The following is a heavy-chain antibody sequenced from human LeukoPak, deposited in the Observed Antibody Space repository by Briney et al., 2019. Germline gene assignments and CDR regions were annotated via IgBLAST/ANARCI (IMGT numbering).Heavy chain of an antibody. J-gene: IGHJ5*01. V-gene: IGHV4-59*01. CDR2: TYHSGST. Sequence: PSETLSLTCTVSGGSISSYLWTWIRQPPGKGLEWIGYTYHSGSTNYNPSLNNRVTISVDTSKNQFSLKLTSVTAADTAVYYCARGHPFDSWGQGTLVTVSS. CDR1: GGSISSYL. CDR3: ARGHPFDS.